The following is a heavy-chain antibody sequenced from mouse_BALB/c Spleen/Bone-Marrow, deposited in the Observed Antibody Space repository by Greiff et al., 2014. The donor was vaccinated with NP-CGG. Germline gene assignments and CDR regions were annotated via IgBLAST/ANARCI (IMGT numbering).Heavy chain of an antibody. D-gene: IGHD2-4*01. CDR2: IRNKANGYTT. J-gene: IGHJ4*01. CDR1: GFTFTDYY. Sequence: EVKLMESGGGLVQPGGSLRLSCATSGFTFTDYYMSWVRQPPGKALGWLGFIRNKANGYTTEYSASVKGRFTISRDNSQSILYLQMNTLRAEDSATYYCARAFTIINAMDYWGQGTSVTVSS. CDR3: ARAFTIINAMDY. V-gene: IGHV7-3*02.